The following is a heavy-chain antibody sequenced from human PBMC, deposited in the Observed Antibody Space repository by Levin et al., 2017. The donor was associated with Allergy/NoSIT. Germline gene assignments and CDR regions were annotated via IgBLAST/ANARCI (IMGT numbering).Heavy chain of an antibody. CDR3: AKEVIVGAYYGMDV. CDR1: GFTFSSYG. J-gene: IGHJ6*02. D-gene: IGHD1-26*01. CDR2: ISYDGSNT. Sequence: GESLKISCAASGFTFSSYGMYWVRQAPGKGLEWVTLISYDGSNTYHADSVKGRFTISRDNSKNTLYLQMNSLRAEDTAVYYCAKEVIVGAYYGMDVWGQGTTVTVSS. V-gene: IGHV3-30*18.